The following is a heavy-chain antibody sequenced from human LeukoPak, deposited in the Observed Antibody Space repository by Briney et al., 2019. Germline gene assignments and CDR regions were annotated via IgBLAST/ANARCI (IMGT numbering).Heavy chain of an antibody. CDR3: ASLRSGPRYGMDV. J-gene: IGHJ6*02. CDR1: GFSFSSYG. V-gene: IGHV3-33*07. CDR2: IWYDGSNK. Sequence: GGSLRLSCEASGFSFSSYGMYWVRQAPGKGLEWVAVIWYDGSNKYYADSVKGRFTISRDNSKNTLYLQMNSLRVEDTAVYYCASLRSGPRYGMDVWGQGTTVTVSS. D-gene: IGHD3-3*01.